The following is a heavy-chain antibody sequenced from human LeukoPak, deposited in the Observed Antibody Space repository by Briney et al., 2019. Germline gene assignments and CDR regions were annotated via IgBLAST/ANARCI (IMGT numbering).Heavy chain of an antibody. CDR2: IKGDGTYK. CDR1: GFTFSPTC. J-gene: IGHJ4*02. Sequence: GGSLKLSCAASGFTFSPTCMHWVRQGPGKGLEWVSRIKGDGTYKNYADSVRGRFTISRDNAKDTLSLQMNSLRAEDTAVYFCVRDGDAYNFDWWGQGALVTVSS. CDR3: VRDGDAYNFDW. D-gene: IGHD5-24*01. V-gene: IGHV3-74*01.